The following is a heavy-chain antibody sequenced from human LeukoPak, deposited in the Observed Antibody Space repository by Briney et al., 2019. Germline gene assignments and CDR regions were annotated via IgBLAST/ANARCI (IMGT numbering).Heavy chain of an antibody. J-gene: IGHJ4*02. V-gene: IGHV3-21*01. CDR2: ISSSGSYI. D-gene: IGHD3-9*01. CDR3: ARDDILTGYYIFDY. Sequence: GGSLRLSCAASGFTFSSYSMNWVRQAPGKGLEWVSSISSSGSYIYYADSVKGRFTISRDNAKNSLYLQMNSLRAEDTAVYHCARDDILTGYYIFDYWGQGTLVTVSS. CDR1: GFTFSSYS.